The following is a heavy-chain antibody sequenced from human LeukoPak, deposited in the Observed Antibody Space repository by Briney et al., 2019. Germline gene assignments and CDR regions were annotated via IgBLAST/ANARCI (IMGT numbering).Heavy chain of an antibody. Sequence: ASVKVSCKVSGYTLTELSMHWVRQAPGKGLEWMGGFDPEDGETIYAQKFQGRVTMTEDTSTDTAYMELSSLRSEDTAVYYCATKVDEQWLVRRWYYFDYWGQGTLVTVSS. CDR1: GYTLTELS. CDR2: FDPEDGET. D-gene: IGHD6-19*01. CDR3: ATKVDEQWLVRRWYYFDY. V-gene: IGHV1-24*01. J-gene: IGHJ4*02.